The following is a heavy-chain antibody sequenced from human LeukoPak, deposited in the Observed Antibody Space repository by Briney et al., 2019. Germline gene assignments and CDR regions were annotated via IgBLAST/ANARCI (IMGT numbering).Heavy chain of an antibody. CDR1: GGSVRCGGYY. CDR3: ATQRDGYYNDAFDM. D-gene: IGHD5-24*01. CDR2: LDYSGST. V-gene: IGHV4-31*03. Sequence: SQTLSLTCIVSGGSVRCGGYYWTWIRKHPGKGLEWIGYLDYSGSTNYNPSLKSRISISTDTSKNQISLKLTSLTAADTAEYYCATQRDGYYNDAFDMWGQGTLVIVSS. J-gene: IGHJ3*02.